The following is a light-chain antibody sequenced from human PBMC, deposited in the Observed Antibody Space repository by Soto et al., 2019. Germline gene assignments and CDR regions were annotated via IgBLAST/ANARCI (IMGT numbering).Light chain of an antibody. J-gene: IGKJ5*01. CDR1: QYITIY. V-gene: IGKV3-11*01. Sequence: IVLTQSPASLSLSPGERATLSCRASQYITIYLAWYQQKPGQAPRLLIYDASNRATGIPARFSGSGSGTEFTLTINSLQSEDSAVYYCQQHNQWPITFGQGTRLEIK. CDR3: QQHNQWPIT. CDR2: DAS.